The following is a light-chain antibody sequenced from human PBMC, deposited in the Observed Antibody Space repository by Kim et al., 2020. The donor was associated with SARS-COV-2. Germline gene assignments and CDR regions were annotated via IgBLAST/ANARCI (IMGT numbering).Light chain of an antibody. CDR3: QSYDTSLTAV. J-gene: IGLJ7*02. Sequence: QSVLTQPPSLSAAPGQKVTISCTGSRSNIGAGYDVHWYQQLPGTAPKLLIHANNIRPSGIPDRFSGSKSDTSASLAITGLQAEDEADYYCQSYDTSLTAVFGGGTQLTAL. V-gene: IGLV1-40*01. CDR1: RSNIGAGYD. CDR2: ANN.